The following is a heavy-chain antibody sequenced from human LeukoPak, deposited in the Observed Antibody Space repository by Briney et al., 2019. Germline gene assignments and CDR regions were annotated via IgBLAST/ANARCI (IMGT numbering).Heavy chain of an antibody. CDR1: GGAINSYH. D-gene: IGHD6-6*01. J-gene: IGHJ3*02. V-gene: IGHV4-59*01. CDR2: IYYIGSP. Sequence: SETLSLTCTVSGGAINSYHSTWIRQPPGKGLEWIASIYYIGSPKYNPSLESRVTISVDTSKNQFSLKLSSVTAADTAVYYCARLSSYSSSRRDIWGQGTMVTVSS. CDR3: ARLSSYSSSRRDI.